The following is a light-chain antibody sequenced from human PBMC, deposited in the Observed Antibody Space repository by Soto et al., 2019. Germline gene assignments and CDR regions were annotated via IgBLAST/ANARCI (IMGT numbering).Light chain of an antibody. CDR1: SSDVGGHNY. Sequence: QSVLTQPPSASGSPGQSVTISCTGTSSDVGGHNYVSWFQQHPGRAPKLMIYEVTKRPSGVPDRFSGSKSGNTASLTVSGLQADDEADYFCSSYAGSNNFEVFGGGTKLTVL. J-gene: IGLJ2*01. V-gene: IGLV2-8*01. CDR3: SSYAGSNNFEV. CDR2: EVT.